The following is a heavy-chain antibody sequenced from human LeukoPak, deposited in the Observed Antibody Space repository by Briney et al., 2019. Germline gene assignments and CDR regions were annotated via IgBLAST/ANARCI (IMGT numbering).Heavy chain of an antibody. CDR3: ARDPIYYSDRTYYYYGMDV. Sequence: GGSLRLSCAASGFTLSTYWMNWVRQAPGKGLEWVANIKQDGSEKYYADSVKGRFTMSRDNSKNTLYLQMSSLRAEDTAVYYCARDPIYYSDRTYYYYGMDVWGQGTTVTVSS. V-gene: IGHV3-7*01. J-gene: IGHJ6*02. D-gene: IGHD3-22*01. CDR2: IKQDGSEK. CDR1: GFTLSTYW.